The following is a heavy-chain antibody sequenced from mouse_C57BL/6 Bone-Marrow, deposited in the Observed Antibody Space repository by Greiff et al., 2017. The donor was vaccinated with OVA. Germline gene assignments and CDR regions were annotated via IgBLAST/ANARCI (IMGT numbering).Heavy chain of an antibody. J-gene: IGHJ4*01. CDR3: AREEGLRRGAMDY. CDR1: GYTFTSYG. V-gene: IGHV1-81*01. CDR2: IYPRSGNT. D-gene: IGHD2-4*01. Sequence: VQLQQSGAELARPGASVKLSCKASGYTFTSYGISWVKQRTGQGLEWIGEIYPRSGNTYYNEKFKGKATLTADKSSSTAYMELRSLTSEDSAVYFCAREEGLRRGAMDYWGQGTSVTVSS.